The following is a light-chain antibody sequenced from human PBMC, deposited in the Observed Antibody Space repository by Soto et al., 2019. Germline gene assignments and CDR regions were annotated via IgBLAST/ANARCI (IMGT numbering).Light chain of an antibody. CDR3: YSYRGYYTRV. J-gene: IGLJ1*01. CDR1: SSDIGAYGY. Sequence: QSVLTQTASVSGSPGQSITISCTGTSSDIGAYGYVSWYQQHPGKAPNLLIYEVFYRPSGISNRFSGSQSGNTASLTISGLQAEDEADYYCYSYRGYYTRVFGTGTKVTVL. CDR2: EVF. V-gene: IGLV2-14*01.